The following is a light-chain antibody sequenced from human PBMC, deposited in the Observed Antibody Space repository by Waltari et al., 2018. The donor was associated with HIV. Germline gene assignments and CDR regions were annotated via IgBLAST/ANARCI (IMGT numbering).Light chain of an antibody. CDR1: QSLGGSY. CDR3: HQYGRSPWT. V-gene: IGKV3-20*01. J-gene: IGKJ1*01. Sequence: MLTQSPSTLSLSPGGRVTLSCRARQSLGGSYLAWYQQMPGQSPRLLIYSTSKRAAGIPERFSGSGSGTDFTLTVSRLEPEDSAIYYCHQYGRSPWTFGQGTKVEIK. CDR2: STS.